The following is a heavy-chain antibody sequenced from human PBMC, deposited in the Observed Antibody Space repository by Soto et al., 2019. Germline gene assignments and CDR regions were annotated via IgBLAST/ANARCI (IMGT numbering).Heavy chain of an antibody. Sequence: GGSLRLSCAASGFTFSSYAMHWVRQAPGKGLEWVAVISYDGSNKYYADSVKGRFTISRDNSKNTLYLQVSSLRIEDTAVYYCAREYSLAVLVPGYWGQGTLVTVSS. D-gene: IGHD2-8*02. CDR1: GFTFSSYA. CDR3: AREYSLAVLVPGY. CDR2: ISYDGSNK. J-gene: IGHJ4*02. V-gene: IGHV3-30-3*01.